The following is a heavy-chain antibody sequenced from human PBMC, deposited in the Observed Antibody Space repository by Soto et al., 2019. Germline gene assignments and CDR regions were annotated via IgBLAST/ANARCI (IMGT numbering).Heavy chain of an antibody. D-gene: IGHD2-21*01. V-gene: IGHV6-1*01. CDR2: TYYRSKWYT. Sequence: SQTLSLPCALSGDSVSRNIAAWDWIRQSPSRGLEWLGRTYYRSKWYTDYAVAVRSRITINPDSSENQFTLQLISMTPEDTAVYYCARNLVGPRDSWGQGTLVTVSS. CDR1: GDSVSRNIAA. CDR3: ARNLVGPRDS. J-gene: IGHJ4*02.